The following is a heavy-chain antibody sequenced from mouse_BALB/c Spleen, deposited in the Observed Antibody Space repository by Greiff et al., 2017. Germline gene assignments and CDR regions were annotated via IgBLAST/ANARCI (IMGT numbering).Heavy chain of an antibody. CDR2: ISSGGGST. D-gene: IGHD2-4*01. J-gene: IGHJ4*01. V-gene: IGHV5-12-1*01. CDR1: GFAFSSYD. Sequence: EVKLVESGGGLVKPGGSLKLSCAASGFAFSSYDMSWVRQTPEKRLEWVAYISSGGGSTYYPDTVKGRFTISRDNAKNTLYLQMSSLKSEDTAMYYCAKAGIYYDSYYYAMDDWGQGTSVTVSS. CDR3: AKAGIYYDSYYYAMDD.